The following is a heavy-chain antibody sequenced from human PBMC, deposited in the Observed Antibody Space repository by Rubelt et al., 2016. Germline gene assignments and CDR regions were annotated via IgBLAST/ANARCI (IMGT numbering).Heavy chain of an antibody. J-gene: IGHJ4*02. V-gene: IGHV4-34*01. CDR3: ARTAANWSGHYYFNF. CDR2: INHSGST. CDR1: GGSFSGYY. Sequence: QVQLQQWGAGLLRPSETLSLTCAVHGGSFSGYYWTWIRQPPGKGLEWIGDINHSGSTNYNPSLKSRVTISVDKSKNQFSVHRGSLTAADTAVYYCARTAANWSGHYYFNFWGQGTLVTVSS. D-gene: IGHD3-3*01.